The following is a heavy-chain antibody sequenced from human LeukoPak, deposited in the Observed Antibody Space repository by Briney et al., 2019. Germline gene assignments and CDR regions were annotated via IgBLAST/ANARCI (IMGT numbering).Heavy chain of an antibody. CDR2: INSDGSST. J-gene: IGHJ4*02. V-gene: IGHV3-74*01. CDR1: GSTFSSYW. D-gene: IGHD6-13*01. Sequence: PGGSLRLSCAASGSTFSSYWMHWVRQAPGKGLVWVSRINSDGSSTSYADSVKGRFTISRDNAKNTLYLQMNSLRAEDTAVYYCATIGSSSWLPFDHWGQGTLVTVSS. CDR3: ATIGSSSWLPFDH.